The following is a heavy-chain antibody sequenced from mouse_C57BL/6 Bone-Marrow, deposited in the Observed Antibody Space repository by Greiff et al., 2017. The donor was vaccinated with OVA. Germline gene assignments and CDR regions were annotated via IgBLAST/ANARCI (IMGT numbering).Heavy chain of an antibody. CDR2: IDPSDSYT. V-gene: IGHV1-69*01. CDR1: GYTFTSYW. J-gene: IGHJ3*01. CDR3: ARSPYYYGSSYTSWFAY. D-gene: IGHD1-1*01. Sequence: VQLQQPGAELVMPGASVKLSCKASGYTFTSYWMHWVKQRPGQGLEWIGEIDPSDSYTNYNQKFKGKSTLTVDKSSSTAYMQLSSLTSEDSAVYYCARSPYYYGSSYTSWFAYWGQGTLVTVSA.